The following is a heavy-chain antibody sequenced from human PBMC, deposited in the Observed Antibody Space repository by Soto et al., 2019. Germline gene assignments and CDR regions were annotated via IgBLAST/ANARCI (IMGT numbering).Heavy chain of an antibody. Sequence: SVKVSCKACGGTFSSYAISWVRQAPGQGLEWMGGIIPIFGTANYAQKFQGRVTITAGESTSTAYMELSSLRSEDTAVYYCARGDRGGYALKFDPWGQGTLVTVSS. V-gene: IGHV1-69*13. CDR3: ARGDRGGYALKFDP. D-gene: IGHD5-12*01. J-gene: IGHJ5*02. CDR1: GGTFSSYA. CDR2: IIPIFGTA.